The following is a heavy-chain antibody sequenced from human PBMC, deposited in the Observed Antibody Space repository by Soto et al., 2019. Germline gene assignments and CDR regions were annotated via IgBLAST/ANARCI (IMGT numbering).Heavy chain of an antibody. D-gene: IGHD3-22*01. CDR2: ISSSAVYI. J-gene: IGHJ4*02. CDR3: VRDGLDYYDTERLYFDK. CDR1: GFNFITYS. Sequence: EVQLVESGGGPVRPGGSLRLSCAASGFNFITYSLKWVRPAPGKGLEWVASISSSAVYIDYADSVKGRFTISRDNANNSLYLQMNSLRAEDTATYYCVRDGLDYYDTERLYFDKWGQGTLVTVSS. V-gene: IGHV3-21*02.